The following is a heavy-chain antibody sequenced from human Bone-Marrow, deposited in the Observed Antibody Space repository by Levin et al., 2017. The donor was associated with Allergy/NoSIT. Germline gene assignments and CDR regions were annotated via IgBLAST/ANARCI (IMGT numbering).Heavy chain of an antibody. D-gene: IGHD6-13*01. J-gene: IGHJ4*02. V-gene: IGHV1-18*01. CDR1: GYTFTDYG. CDR2: INVNSGHT. Sequence: GESLKISCKASGYTFTDYGISWVRQAPGQGLEWMGWINVNSGHTNYVQKFQGRVTMTKDTSTKTAYMELRSLRSDDTAIYYCARDRIAVAATGGDYWGQGTLVTVSS. CDR3: ARDRIAVAATGGDY.